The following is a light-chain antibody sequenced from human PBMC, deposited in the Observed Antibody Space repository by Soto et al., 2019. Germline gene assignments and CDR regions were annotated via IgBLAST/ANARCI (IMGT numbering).Light chain of an antibody. CDR3: QQRSNWPPGVT. Sequence: EIVLTQSPATLSLSPGERATLSCRASQSVSSYLAWYQQKPGQAPRLLIYDASNRATGIPARFSGSGSGTDFTLTISTVEPEDVAFSYCQQRSNWPPGVTFGGGTKVEIK. CDR2: DAS. J-gene: IGKJ4*01. V-gene: IGKV3-11*01. CDR1: QSVSSY.